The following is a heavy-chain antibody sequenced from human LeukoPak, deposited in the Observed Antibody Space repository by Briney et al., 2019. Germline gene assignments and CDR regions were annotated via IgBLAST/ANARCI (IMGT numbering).Heavy chain of an antibody. CDR3: ARPPYN. D-gene: IGHD1-14*01. CDR2: IYSGGGT. V-gene: IGHV3-53*01. CDR1: GFNVTTTH. J-gene: IGHJ4*02. Sequence: GGSLRLSCAVSGFNVTTTHMTCVRQAPGKGLEWVSFIYSGGGTDYAESVKGRFTISRDNSKNALYLQMNSLRVEDTAMFYCARPPYNWGQGTLVTVSS.